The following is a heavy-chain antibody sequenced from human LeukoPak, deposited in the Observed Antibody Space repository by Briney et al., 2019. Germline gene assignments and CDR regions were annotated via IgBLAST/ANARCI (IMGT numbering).Heavy chain of an antibody. J-gene: IGHJ5*02. V-gene: IGHV4-59*01. CDR2: ISSTGTI. D-gene: IGHD3-10*01. CDR1: GASISGYY. Sequence: SETLSLTCTVSGASISGYYWSWIRQPPGKRLGWIGYISSTGTINYNPSLKSRVTISIDTSKNQLSLQLTSVTAADTAVYYCARSQFYGSGSYQGRWFDPWGQRKLVSVSS. CDR3: ARSQFYGSGSYQGRWFDP.